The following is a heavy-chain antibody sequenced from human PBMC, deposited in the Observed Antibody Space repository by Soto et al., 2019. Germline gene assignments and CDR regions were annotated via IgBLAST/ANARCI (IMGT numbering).Heavy chain of an antibody. CDR2: ISGSGGST. J-gene: IGHJ5*02. CDR3: AKDRPLRQQERPP. Sequence: VGPHRLAYAASGFNFSSYAMSWVRQTPGKGLEWVSAISGSGGSTYYADSVKGRFTISRDNSKNTLYLQMNSLRAEDTAVYYCAKDRPLRQQERPPWGQGTLVTVS. V-gene: IGHV3-23*01. CDR1: GFNFSSYA. D-gene: IGHD6-13*01.